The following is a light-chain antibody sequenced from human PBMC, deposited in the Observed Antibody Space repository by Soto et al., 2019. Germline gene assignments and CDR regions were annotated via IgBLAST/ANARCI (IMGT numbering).Light chain of an antibody. Sequence: EIVLTQSPGTLSLSPGERATLPCRASQSVSSNYLAWYQQQKPGQAPRLLIYGASSRATGVPDRFSGSGSGTDFTLAISRLEPEDFAVYYCQQYGDLSWTFGQGTKVEIK. V-gene: IGKV3-20*01. CDR2: GAS. J-gene: IGKJ1*01. CDR3: QQYGDLSWT. CDR1: QSVSSNY.